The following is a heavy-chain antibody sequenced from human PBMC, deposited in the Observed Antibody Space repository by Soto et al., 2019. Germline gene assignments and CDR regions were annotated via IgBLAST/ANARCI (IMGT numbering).Heavy chain of an antibody. CDR2: ISWNSGSI. D-gene: IGHD6-13*01. V-gene: IGHV3-9*01. CDR1: GFTFDDYA. J-gene: IGHJ4*02. Sequence: EVQLVESGGGLVQPGRSLRLSCAASGFTFDDYAMHWVRQAPGKGLEWVSGISWNSGSIGYADSVKGRFTISRDNAKDSLDLPKNRLRAEDTGFDDWSKELIRYSSSWEFDYWGQGTLVTVSS. CDR3: SKELIRYSSSWEFDY.